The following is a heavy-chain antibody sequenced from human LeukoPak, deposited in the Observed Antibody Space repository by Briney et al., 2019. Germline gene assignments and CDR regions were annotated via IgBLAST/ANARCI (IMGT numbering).Heavy chain of an antibody. Sequence: PGGTLRLSCAASGFTFSSYGMSWVRQAPGKGLEWVSAISGSGGSTYYADSVKGRFTISRDSSKNTLYLQMNSLRAEDTAVYYCAKGGYSSSWYTGNFDYWGQGTLVTVSS. D-gene: IGHD6-13*01. CDR2: ISGSGGST. J-gene: IGHJ4*02. V-gene: IGHV3-23*01. CDR1: GFTFSSYG. CDR3: AKGGYSSSWYTGNFDY.